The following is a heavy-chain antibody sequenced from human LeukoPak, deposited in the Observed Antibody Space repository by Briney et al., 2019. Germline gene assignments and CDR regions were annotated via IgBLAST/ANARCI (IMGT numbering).Heavy chain of an antibody. D-gene: IGHD3-10*01. CDR3: ARVLVRGVPGLFDP. J-gene: IGHJ5*02. CDR2: IYTSGST. Sequence: PSETLSLTCTVSGGSISSYFWTWIRQPAGKGLEWIGRIYTSGSTNYNPSLNSRVTMSVDTSKNQFSLKLSSVTAADTAVYYCARVLVRGVPGLFDPWGQGTLVTVSS. CDR1: GGSISSYF. V-gene: IGHV4-4*07.